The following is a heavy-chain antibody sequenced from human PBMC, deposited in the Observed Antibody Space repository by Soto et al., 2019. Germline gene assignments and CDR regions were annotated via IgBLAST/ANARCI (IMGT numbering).Heavy chain of an antibody. V-gene: IGHV1-46*01. D-gene: IGHD5-12*01. CDR3: ARESVDIVATTRVSGGMDV. CDR1: GYTFTSHY. Sequence: QVQLVQSGAEVKKPGASVKVSCKASGYTFTSHYMHWVRQAPGQGLEWMGIINPSGGSTSYAQKFQGRVTMTRDTSTSTVYMELSSLRSEDTAVYYCARESVDIVATTRVSGGMDVWGQGTTVTVSS. J-gene: IGHJ6*02. CDR2: INPSGGST.